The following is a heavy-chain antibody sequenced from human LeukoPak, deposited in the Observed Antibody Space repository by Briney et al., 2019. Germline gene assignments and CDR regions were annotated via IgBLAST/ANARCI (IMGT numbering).Heavy chain of an antibody. CDR2: IYYSGST. CDR1: GGSISSYY. V-gene: IGHV4-59*01. J-gene: IGHJ4*02. Sequence: SETLSLTCTVSGGSISSYYWSWIRQPPGKGLEWVGYIYYSGSTNYNPSLKSRVTISVDTSKNQFSLKLSSVTAADTAVYYCARIPPHSSSGSWVVVGSYFDYWGQGTPVTVSS. D-gene: IGHD6-25*01. CDR3: ARIPPHSSSGSWVVVGSYFDY.